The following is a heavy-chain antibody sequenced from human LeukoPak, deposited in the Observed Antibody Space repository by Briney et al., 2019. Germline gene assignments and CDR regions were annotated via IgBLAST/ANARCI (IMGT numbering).Heavy chain of an antibody. CDR1: GYTFTSYA. V-gene: IGHV7-4-1*02. D-gene: IGHD3-22*01. CDR2: INTNTGNP. CDR3: FATRRNNYYDSSGYLGDFDY. J-gene: IGHJ4*02. Sequence: GASVKVSCKASGYTFTSYAMNWVRQAPGQGLEWMGWINTNTGNPTYAQGFTGRFVFSLDTSVSTAYLQISRLKAEDTAVYYCFATRRNNYYDSSGYLGDFDYWGQGTLVTVSS.